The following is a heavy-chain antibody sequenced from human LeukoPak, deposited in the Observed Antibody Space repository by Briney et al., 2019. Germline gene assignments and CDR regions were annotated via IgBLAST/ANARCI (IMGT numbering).Heavy chain of an antibody. CDR2: IYYSGST. J-gene: IGHJ4*02. CDR3: ARSSTGAAADDY. Sequence: SETLSLTCTVSGGSISSYYWSWIRQPPGKGLEWIGYIYYSGSTNYNPCLKSRVTISVDTSKNQFSLKLSSVTAADTAVYYCARSSTGAAADDYWGQGTLVTVSS. V-gene: IGHV4-59*08. CDR1: GGSISSYY. D-gene: IGHD6-13*01.